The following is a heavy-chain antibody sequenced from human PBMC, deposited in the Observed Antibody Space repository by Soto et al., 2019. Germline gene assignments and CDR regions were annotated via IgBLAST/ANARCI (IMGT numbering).Heavy chain of an antibody. D-gene: IGHD2-2*01. J-gene: IGHJ3*02. V-gene: IGHV1-18*01. Sequence: EASVKVSCKACGDTFTSYGISWVRQAPEQGLEWMGWISAYNGNTNYAQKLQGRVTMTTDTSTSTAYMELRSLRSDDTAVYYCARDCSSTSCYVNAFDIWGQGTIVTVSS. CDR2: ISAYNGNT. CDR1: GDTFTSYG. CDR3: ARDCSSTSCYVNAFDI.